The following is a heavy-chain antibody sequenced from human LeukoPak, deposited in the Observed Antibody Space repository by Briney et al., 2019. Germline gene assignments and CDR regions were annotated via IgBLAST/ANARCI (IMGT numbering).Heavy chain of an antibody. CDR2: ISAYNGNS. D-gene: IGHD5-18*01. CDR1: GYTFTSHG. V-gene: IGHV1-18*01. CDR3: ARTDTAMVEIDY. Sequence: ASVQVSCKASGYTFTSHGISWVRQAPGQALEWMGWISAYNGNSKHPQKLQRRVTMTTDTSTSTAYMELRSLRSDDTAVYYCARTDTAMVEIDYWGQGTLVTVSS. J-gene: IGHJ4*02.